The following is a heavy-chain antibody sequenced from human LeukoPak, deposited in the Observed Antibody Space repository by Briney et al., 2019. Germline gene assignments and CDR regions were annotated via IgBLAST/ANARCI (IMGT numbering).Heavy chain of an antibody. D-gene: IGHD2-2*01. Sequence: SETLSLTCTVSGGSISSSSYYWGWIRQPPGKGLEWIGSIYYSGSTYYNPSLKSRVTISVDTSKNQFSLKLSSVTAADTAVYYCARDVYCSSTSCYKNLYYYYYMDVWGKGTTVTVSS. CDR2: IYYSGST. V-gene: IGHV4-39*07. CDR1: GGSISSSSYY. CDR3: ARDVYCSSTSCYKNLYYYYYMDV. J-gene: IGHJ6*03.